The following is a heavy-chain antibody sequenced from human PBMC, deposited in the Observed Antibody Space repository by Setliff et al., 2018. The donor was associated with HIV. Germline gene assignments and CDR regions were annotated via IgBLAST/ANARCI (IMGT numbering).Heavy chain of an antibody. V-gene: IGHV3-23*01. J-gene: IGHJ4*03. CDR2: VSGSGGTR. CDR1: GFFFGSYA. CDR3: ARSPQGGYFDY. Sequence: PGGSLRLSCVTSGFFFGSYAMAWVRQAPGKGLEWVSSVSGSGGTRYYADSVRGRFTISRDNSKNTLYLQMNSLRVEDTAVYHCARSPQGGYFDYWGQGTLVTVSS.